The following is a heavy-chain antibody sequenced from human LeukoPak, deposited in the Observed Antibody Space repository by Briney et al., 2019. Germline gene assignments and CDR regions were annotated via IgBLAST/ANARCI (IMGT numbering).Heavy chain of an antibody. CDR3: ARGDFGVVIHYYYYYGMDV. D-gene: IGHD3-3*01. J-gene: IGHJ6*02. CDR1: GFSFSSYG. Sequence: GGSLRLSCAASGFSFSSYGMHWARQAPGKGLEWVAVISYDGSNKYYADSVKGRFTISRDNSKNTLYLQMNSLRAEDTAVYYCARGDFGVVIHYYYYYGMDVWGQGTTVTVSS. V-gene: IGHV3-30*19. CDR2: ISYDGSNK.